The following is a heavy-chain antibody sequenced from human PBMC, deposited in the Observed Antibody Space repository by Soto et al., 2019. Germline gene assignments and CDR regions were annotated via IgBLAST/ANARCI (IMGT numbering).Heavy chain of an antibody. J-gene: IGHJ4*02. CDR2: IIPNFGTA. CDR3: ARGPVGPGGSCGRFDY. CDR1: GGTFSSYA. V-gene: IGHV1-69*14. Sequence: QVQLVQSGAEVKKPGSSVKVSCKASGGTFSSYAISWVRQAPGQGLEWMGGIIPNFGTANYAQKFQGRVTSNGDRSTRTAYMGLSSVRSEDTSWYYCARGPVGPGGSCGRFDYWGQGTLVTVSS. D-gene: IGHD2-15*01.